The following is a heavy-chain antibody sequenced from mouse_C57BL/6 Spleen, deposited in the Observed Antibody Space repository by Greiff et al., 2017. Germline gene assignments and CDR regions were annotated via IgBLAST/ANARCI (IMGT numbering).Heavy chain of an antibody. D-gene: IGHD3-2*02. V-gene: IGHV1-69*01. CDR1: GYTFTSYW. J-gene: IGHJ4*01. CDR2: IDPSDSYT. Sequence: VKLQQPGAELVMPGASVKLSCKASGYTFTSYWMHWVKQRPGQGLEWIGEIDPSDSYTNYNQKFKGKSTLTVDKSSSTAYMQLSSLTSEDSAVYYCARRAAQANAMDYWGQGTSVTVSS. CDR3: ARRAAQANAMDY.